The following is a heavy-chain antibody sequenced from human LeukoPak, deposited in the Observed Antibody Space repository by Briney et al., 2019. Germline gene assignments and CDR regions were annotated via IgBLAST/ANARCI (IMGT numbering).Heavy chain of an antibody. D-gene: IGHD3-22*01. CDR3: ARVSYYDSSGYYHA. CDR1: GGTFSSYA. Sequence: GASVKVSCKASGGTFSSYAISWVRQAPGQGLEWMGRIIPILGIANYAQKFQGRVTITADKSTSTAYMELSSLRSEDTAVYYCARVSYYDSSGYYHAWGQGTLVTVSS. CDR2: IIPILGIA. V-gene: IGHV1-69*04. J-gene: IGHJ5*02.